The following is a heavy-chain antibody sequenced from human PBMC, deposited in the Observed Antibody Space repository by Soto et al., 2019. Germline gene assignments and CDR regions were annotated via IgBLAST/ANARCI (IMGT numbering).Heavy chain of an antibody. CDR3: ATGYSIYYSSRWYGMDV. CDR1: GGSFSGYY. V-gene: IGHV4-34*01. J-gene: IGHJ6*02. CDR2: INHSGST. Sequence: SGTXSLTCAFYGGSFSGYYWSWIRQPPGKGLEWIGEINHSGSTNYNPSLKSRVTISVDTSKNQFSLKLSSVTAADTAVYYCATGYSIYYSSRWYGMDVWGQGTTVTVSS. D-gene: IGHD6-13*01.